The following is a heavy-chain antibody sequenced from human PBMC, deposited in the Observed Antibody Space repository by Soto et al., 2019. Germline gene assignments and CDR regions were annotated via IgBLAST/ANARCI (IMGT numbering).Heavy chain of an antibody. CDR1: GGSISSGGYS. J-gene: IGHJ4*02. D-gene: IGHD6-13*01. CDR2: IYHSGST. CDR3: ARGSSSSWYDY. Sequence: SETLSLTCAVSGGSISSGGYSWSWIRQPPGKGLEWIGYIYHSGSTYYSPSLKSRVTISVDRSKNQFSLKLSSVTAADTAVYYCARGSSSSWYDYWGQGTLVTVSS. V-gene: IGHV4-30-2*01.